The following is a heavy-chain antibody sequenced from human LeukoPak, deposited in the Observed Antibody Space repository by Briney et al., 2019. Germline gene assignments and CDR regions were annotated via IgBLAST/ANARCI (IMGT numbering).Heavy chain of an antibody. CDR3: ARDRGYTYGHPLDF. J-gene: IGHJ3*01. CDR2: ISYDGSNK. D-gene: IGHD5-18*01. Sequence: TGGSLRLSCAASGFTFSSYAMHWVRQAPGKGLEWVAVISYDGSNKYYADSVKGRFTISRDNSKNTLYLEMNSLRPDDTAVYYCARDRGYTYGHPLDFWGQGTMVTV. CDR1: GFTFSSYA. V-gene: IGHV3-30*04.